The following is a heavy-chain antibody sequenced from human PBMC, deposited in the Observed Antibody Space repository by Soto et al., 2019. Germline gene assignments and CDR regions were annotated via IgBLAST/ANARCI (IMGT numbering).Heavy chain of an antibody. CDR2: VYHTGRT. CDR1: GGSFKSGSYS. CDR3: ARDFAYFDS. Sequence: ETLSLTCTDSGGSFKSGSYSWSWIRQPPGKGLEWIGYVYHTGRTSYNPSLKSRVSISMDTSKNQFSLNLDSVTAADTAVYFCARDFAYFDSWGQGTLVTVSS. V-gene: IGHV4-61*01. J-gene: IGHJ4*02. D-gene: IGHD3-3*01.